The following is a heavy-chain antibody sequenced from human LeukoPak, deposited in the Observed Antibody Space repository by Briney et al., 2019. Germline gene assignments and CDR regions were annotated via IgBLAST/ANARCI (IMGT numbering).Heavy chain of an antibody. V-gene: IGHV3-11*01. Sequence: GGSLRLSCAASGFTFSDYYMSWIRQAPGKGLEWVSYISSSGSTIYYADSVKGRFTISRDNAKNSLYLQMNSLRAEDTAVYYCASAPISKTNYFDYWGQGTLVTVSS. J-gene: IGHJ4*02. CDR3: ASAPISKTNYFDY. CDR2: ISSSGSTI. CDR1: GFTFSDYY. D-gene: IGHD2-2*01.